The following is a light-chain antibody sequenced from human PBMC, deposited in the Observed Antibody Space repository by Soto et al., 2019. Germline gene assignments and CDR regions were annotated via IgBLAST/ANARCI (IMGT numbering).Light chain of an antibody. CDR2: EVS. CDR1: GSDVGGYNY. V-gene: IGLV2-14*01. Sequence: QSVLTQPASVSGSPGQSITIACTGTGSDVGGYNYVSWYQQHPGKAPKLMIYEVSNRPSGVSNRFSGSKSGNTASLTISGLQAEGEADYYCSSYTSSSTLVFGGGTKVTVL. CDR3: SSYTSSSTLV. J-gene: IGLJ3*02.